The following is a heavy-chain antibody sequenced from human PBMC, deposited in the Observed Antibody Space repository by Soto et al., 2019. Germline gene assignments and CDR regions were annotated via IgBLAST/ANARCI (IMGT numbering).Heavy chain of an antibody. D-gene: IGHD5-18*01. CDR3: AKVTEDTAMGFDYYGMDV. Sequence: PGGSLRLSCAASGFTFDDYTMHWVRQAPGKGLEWVSLISWDGGSTYYADSVKGRFTISRDNSKNSLYLQMNSLRTEDTALYYCAKVTEDTAMGFDYYGMDVWGQGTTVTVSS. V-gene: IGHV3-43*01. CDR1: GFTFDDYT. J-gene: IGHJ6*02. CDR2: ISWDGGST.